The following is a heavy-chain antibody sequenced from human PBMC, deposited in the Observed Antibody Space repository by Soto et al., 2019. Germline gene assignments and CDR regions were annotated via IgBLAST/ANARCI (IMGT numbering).Heavy chain of an antibody. CDR1: GFTVSSNY. Sequence: GGSLRLSCAASGFTVSSNYMSWVRQAPGKGLEWVSVIYSGGSTYYADSVKGRFTISRDNSKNTLYLQMNSLRAEDTAVYYCASYDDFWSGYRDDAFDIWGQGTMVTVSS. CDR3: ASYDDFWSGYRDDAFDI. J-gene: IGHJ3*02. CDR2: IYSGGST. D-gene: IGHD3-3*01. V-gene: IGHV3-66*01.